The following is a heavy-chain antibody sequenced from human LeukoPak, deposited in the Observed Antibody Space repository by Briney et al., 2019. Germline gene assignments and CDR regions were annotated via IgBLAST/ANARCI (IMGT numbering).Heavy chain of an antibody. V-gene: IGHV3-30*02. CDR1: GFTFNSYG. CDR2: IRYDGSNK. CDR3: AKDRWYSSSPSGY. Sequence: PGGSLRLSCAASGFTFNSYGMHWVRQAPGKGLEWVAFIRYDGSNKNYADSVKGRFTISRDNSKNTLYLQMNGLRAEDTAVYYCAKDRWYSSSPSGYWGQGTLVTVSS. J-gene: IGHJ4*02. D-gene: IGHD6-6*01.